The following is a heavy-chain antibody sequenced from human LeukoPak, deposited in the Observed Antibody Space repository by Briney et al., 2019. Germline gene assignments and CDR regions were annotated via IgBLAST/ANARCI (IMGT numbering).Heavy chain of an antibody. V-gene: IGHV4-59*11. J-gene: IGHJ5*02. D-gene: IGHD6-13*01. Sequence: SETLSLTCTVSGGSISSHYWSWIRQPPGKGLEWIGYIYYSGSTNYNPSLKSRVTISVDTSKNQFSLKLSSVTAADTAVYYCARVFSSSWYGVWFDPRGQGTLVTVSS. CDR2: IYYSGST. CDR1: GGSISSHY. CDR3: ARVFSSSWYGVWFDP.